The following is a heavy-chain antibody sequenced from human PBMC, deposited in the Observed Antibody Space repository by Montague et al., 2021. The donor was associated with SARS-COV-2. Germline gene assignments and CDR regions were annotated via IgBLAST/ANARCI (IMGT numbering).Heavy chain of an antibody. J-gene: IGHJ4*02. V-gene: IGHV3-23*05. CDR2: IYSGDRGT. D-gene: IGHD5-18*01. CDR1: GLTFNSYS. Sequence: SLRLSCAASGLTFNSYSMSWVRQSPGKGLEWVSAIYSGDRGTYYADAVKGRFTISRDNSKNTLYLQMHSLRAEDTAKYYCAKGRYSAYVLDYWGQGTQVTVSS. CDR3: AKGRYSAYVLDY.